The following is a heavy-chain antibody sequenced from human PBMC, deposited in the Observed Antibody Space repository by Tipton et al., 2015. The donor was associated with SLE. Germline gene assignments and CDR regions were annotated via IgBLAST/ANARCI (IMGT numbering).Heavy chain of an antibody. CDR1: GGSISSSSYY. Sequence: TLSLTCTVSGGSISSSSYYWGWIRQPPGKGLEWIGSIYYSGSTNYNPSLKSRVLISVDTSKNQFSLKLSSVTAADTAVYYCARVADDYGDPYYFDYWGQGTLVTVSS. D-gene: IGHD4-17*01. J-gene: IGHJ4*02. V-gene: IGHV4-39*07. CDR3: ARVADDYGDPYYFDY. CDR2: IYYSGST.